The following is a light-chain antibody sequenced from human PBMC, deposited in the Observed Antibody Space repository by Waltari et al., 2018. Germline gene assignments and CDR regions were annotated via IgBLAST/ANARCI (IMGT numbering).Light chain of an antibody. V-gene: IGLV2-14*01. CDR3: SSYTSSSTSV. CDR2: DVS. CDR1: SRDVGGYIY. Sequence: QSALTQPAYVSGSPGQSITISCTGTSRDVGGYIYVSWYQQHPGKAPKLMIYDVSKRPSGVSNRFSGSKSGNTASLTISGLQAEDEADYYCSSYTSSSTSVFGTGTKVTVL. J-gene: IGLJ1*01.